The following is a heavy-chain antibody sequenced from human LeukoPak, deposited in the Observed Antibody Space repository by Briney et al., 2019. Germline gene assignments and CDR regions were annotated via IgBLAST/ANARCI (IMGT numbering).Heavy chain of an antibody. CDR3: ARDHGSGLDAFDI. Sequence: SETLSLTCTVSGGSISSGGYYWSWIRQHPGKGLEWIGYIYYSGSTYYNPSLKSRVTISVDTSKNQFSLKLSSVTAADTAVYYCARDHGSGLDAFDIWGQGTMVTVSS. V-gene: IGHV4-31*03. J-gene: IGHJ3*02. CDR2: IYYSGST. CDR1: GGSISSGGYY. D-gene: IGHD3-10*01.